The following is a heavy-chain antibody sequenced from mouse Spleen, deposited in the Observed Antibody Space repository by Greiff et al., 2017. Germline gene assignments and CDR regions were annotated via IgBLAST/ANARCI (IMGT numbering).Heavy chain of an antibody. D-gene: IGHD1-1*01. CDR3: ARTPFTTVVATYWYFDV. CDR2: IDPSDSYT. J-gene: IGHJ1*03. V-gene: IGHV1-69*01. Sequence: QVQLQQPGAELVMPGASVKLSCKASGYTFTSYWMHWVKQRPGQGLEWIGEIDPSDSYTNYNQKFKGKATLTVDKSSSTAYMQLSSLTSEDSAVYYCARTPFTTVVATYWYFDVWGTGTTVTVSS. CDR1: GYTFTSYW.